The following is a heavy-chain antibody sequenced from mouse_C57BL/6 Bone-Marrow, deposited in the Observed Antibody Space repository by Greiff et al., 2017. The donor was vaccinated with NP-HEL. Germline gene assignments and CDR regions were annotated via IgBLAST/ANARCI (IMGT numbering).Heavy chain of an antibody. J-gene: IGHJ4*01. CDR1: GYSITRGHY. CDR2: IRYDGSN. Sequence: DVQLQESGPGLVKPSQSLSLTCSVTGYSITRGHYWNWLRQFPGNKLEWMGYIRYDGSNTYNPSPKTRISITRDPSKNQFFLKLNSVTTDDTATYYCARPSPILYYAMDYWGQGASVTASS. V-gene: IGHV3-6*01. D-gene: IGHD6-1*01. CDR3: ARPSPILYYAMDY.